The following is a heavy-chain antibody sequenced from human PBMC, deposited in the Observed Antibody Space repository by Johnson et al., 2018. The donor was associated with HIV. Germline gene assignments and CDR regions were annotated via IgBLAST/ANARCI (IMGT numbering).Heavy chain of an antibody. Sequence: QPGRSLRLSCAASGFTFSNYAMHWVRQAPGKGLEWVAVISYDGSNKYYADSVKGRFTISRDNSKNTLYLQMNSLRAEDTAVYYCAKGGSSSTAFDIWGQGTMVTVSS. V-gene: IGHV3-30-3*01. CDR2: ISYDGSNK. CDR3: AKGGSSSTAFDI. CDR1: GFTFSNYA. D-gene: IGHD6-6*01. J-gene: IGHJ3*02.